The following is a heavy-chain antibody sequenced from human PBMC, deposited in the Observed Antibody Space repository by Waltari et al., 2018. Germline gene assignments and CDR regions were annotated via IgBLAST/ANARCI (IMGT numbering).Heavy chain of an antibody. D-gene: IGHD3-3*01. CDR2: IYYSGST. Sequence: QVQLQESGPGLVTPAETLSLTCPVSGGSISRYYWSWLRQPPGKGLERIGYIYYSGSTNYNPSLKSRVTISVDTSKNQFSLKLSSVTAADTAVYYCARANYYDFWSGYPSYYYYGMDVWGQGTTVTVSS. CDR3: ARANYYDFWSGYPSYYYYGMDV. V-gene: IGHV4-59*01. CDR1: GGSISRYY. J-gene: IGHJ6*02.